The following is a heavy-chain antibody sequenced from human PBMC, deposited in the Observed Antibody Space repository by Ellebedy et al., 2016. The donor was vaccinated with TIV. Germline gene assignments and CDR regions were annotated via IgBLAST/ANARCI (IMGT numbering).Heavy chain of an antibody. V-gene: IGHV1-69*13. CDR1: GGTFTNYA. CDR3: ARLGRSGESMAPYYYFAMDV. J-gene: IGHJ6*02. D-gene: IGHD3-10*01. CDR2: ILPSVNSA. Sequence: ASVKVSCKASGGTFTNYAVSWVRQAPGQGLEWMGGILPSVNSADYPQRFQGRVTITADESTNTVHMEVSSLRSEDTAVYYCARLGRSGESMAPYYYFAMDVWGQGTTVTVSS.